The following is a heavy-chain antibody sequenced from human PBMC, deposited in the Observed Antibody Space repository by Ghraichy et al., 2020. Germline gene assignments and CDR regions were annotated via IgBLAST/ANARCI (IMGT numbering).Heavy chain of an antibody. V-gene: IGHV3-23*01. CDR2: ISGSGGST. CDR1: GFTFSSYA. J-gene: IGHJ6*02. CDR3: AKDHNPIVVVPFGYYGMDV. Sequence: GGSLRLSCAASGFTFSSYAMSWVRQAPGKGLEWVSAISGSGGSTYYADSVKGRFTISRDNSKNTLYLQMNSLRAEDTAVYYCAKDHNPIVVVPFGYYGMDVWGQGTTVTVSS. D-gene: IGHD2-2*01.